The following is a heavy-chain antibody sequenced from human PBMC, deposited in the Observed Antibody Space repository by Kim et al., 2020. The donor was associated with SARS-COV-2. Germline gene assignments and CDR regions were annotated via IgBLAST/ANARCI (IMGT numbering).Heavy chain of an antibody. CDR2: LSHSGST. D-gene: IGHD3-3*01. CDR3: PRPARFFYGFLDY. Sequence: SETLSLTCAVYGGSFSGYYWSWIRQPPGKGLEWIGELSHSGSTNYNPSLKSRVTISVDTSKNQSSLKLSSVTAADTAVYYCPRPARFFYGFLDYLAPVTL. CDR1: GGSFSGYY. J-gene: IGHJ4*02. V-gene: IGHV4-34*01.